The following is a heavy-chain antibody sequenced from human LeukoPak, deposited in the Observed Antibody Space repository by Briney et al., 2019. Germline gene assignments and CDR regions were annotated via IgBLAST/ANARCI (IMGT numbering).Heavy chain of an antibody. D-gene: IGHD2-2*01. J-gene: IGHJ4*02. CDR3: ARGGEGYCSSTSCYQLDY. CDR1: GGSISSYY. V-gene: IGHV4-59*01. Sequence: SETLSLTCTDSGGSISSYYWSWIRQPPGKGLEWIGYIYYSGSTNYNPSLKSRVTISVDTSKNQFSLKLSSVTAADTAVYYCARGGEGYCSSTSCYQLDYWGQGTLVTVSS. CDR2: IYYSGST.